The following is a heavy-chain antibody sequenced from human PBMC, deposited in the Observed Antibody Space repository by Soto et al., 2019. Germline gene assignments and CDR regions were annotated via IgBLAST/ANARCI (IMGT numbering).Heavy chain of an antibody. CDR3: ARDSTRWNDLVDYYGMDV. CDR2: ISSSGSTI. J-gene: IGHJ6*02. D-gene: IGHD1-1*01. V-gene: IGHV3-48*03. Sequence: EVQLVESGGGLVQPGGCLRLSCAASGFTFSSYEMNWVRQAPGKGLEWVSYISSSGSTIYYADSVKGRFTISRDNAKNSLYLQMNSLRAEDTAVYYCARDSTRWNDLVDYYGMDVWGQGTTVTVSS. CDR1: GFTFSSYE.